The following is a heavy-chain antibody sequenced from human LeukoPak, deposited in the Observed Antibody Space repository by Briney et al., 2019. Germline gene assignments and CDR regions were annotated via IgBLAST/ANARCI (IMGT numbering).Heavy chain of an antibody. CDR1: GFTFDDYA. Sequence: PGGSLRLSCAASGFTFDDYAMHWVRQAPGKGLEWVSGISWNSGSIGYADSVKGRFTISRDNAKNSLYLQMNSLRAKDMALYYCAKGEFGELLAPPFDYWGQGTLVTVSS. CDR2: ISWNSGSI. J-gene: IGHJ4*02. V-gene: IGHV3-9*03. D-gene: IGHD3-10*01. CDR3: AKGEFGELLAPPFDY.